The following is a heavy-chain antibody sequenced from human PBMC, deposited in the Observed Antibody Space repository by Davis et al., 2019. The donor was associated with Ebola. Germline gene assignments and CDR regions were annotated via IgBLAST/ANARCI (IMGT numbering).Heavy chain of an antibody. D-gene: IGHD6-6*01. CDR3: ARDGLAARPLEY. V-gene: IGHV3-21*01. CDR2: ISSSSSYI. J-gene: IGHJ4*02. Sequence: GGSLRLSCAASGFTSSSYEMNWVRQAPGKGLEWVSSISSSSSYIYYADSVKGRFTISRDNSKNTLYLQMNSLRAEDTAVYYCARDGLAARPLEYWGQGTLVTVSS. CDR1: GFTSSSYE.